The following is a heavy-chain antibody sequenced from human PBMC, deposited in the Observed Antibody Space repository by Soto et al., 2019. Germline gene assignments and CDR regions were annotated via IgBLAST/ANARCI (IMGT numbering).Heavy chain of an antibody. V-gene: IGHV4-31*03. CDR3: AREERHRDYRYC. CDR2: IYYSGST. Sequence: SDTLCLTCTVSGGSISSGGYYWSWIRQHPGKGLEWIGYIYYSGSTYYNPSLKSRVTISVDTSKNQFSLKLSSVTAADPAVYYCAREERHRDYRYCWSRRTSVIGSS. CDR1: GGSISSGGYY. D-gene: IGHD4-17*01. J-gene: IGHJ1*01.